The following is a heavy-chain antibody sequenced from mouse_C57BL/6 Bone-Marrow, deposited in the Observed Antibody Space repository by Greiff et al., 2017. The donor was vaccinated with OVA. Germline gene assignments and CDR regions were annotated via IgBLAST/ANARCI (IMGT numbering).Heavy chain of an antibody. CDR1: GFNIKDDY. J-gene: IGHJ2*01. D-gene: IGHD1-1*01. V-gene: IGHV14-4*01. CDR2: IDPENGDT. Sequence: VQLKESGAELVRPGASVKLSCTASGFNIKDDYMHWVKQRPEQGLEWIGWIDPENGDTEYASKFQGKATITADTSSNTAYLQLSSLTSEDTAVYYCTFFYYGSSKGDYFDYWGQGTTLTVSS. CDR3: TFFYYGSSKGDYFDY.